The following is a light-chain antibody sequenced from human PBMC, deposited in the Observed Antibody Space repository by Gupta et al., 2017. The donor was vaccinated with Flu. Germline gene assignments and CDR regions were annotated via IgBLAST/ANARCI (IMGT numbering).Light chain of an antibody. J-gene: IGLJ3*02. Sequence: QSALTQPASVSGSPGQSITISCTGTTSDIGSYTLVSCYQQYPGKAPKLILFEVSKRPSGVSNRFSGSKSGITASITIAGLQAEDEADYYCSSDAGSSTFRVFGGGTKLTVL. CDR3: SSDAGSSTFRV. V-gene: IGLV2-23*02. CDR2: EVS. CDR1: TSDIGSYTL.